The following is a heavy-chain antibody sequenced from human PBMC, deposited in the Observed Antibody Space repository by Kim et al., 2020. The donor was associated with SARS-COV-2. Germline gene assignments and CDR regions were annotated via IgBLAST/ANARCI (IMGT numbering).Heavy chain of an antibody. CDR1: GYTFTSYY. V-gene: IGHV1-46*01. J-gene: IGHJ4*02. Sequence: ASVKVSCKASGYTFTSYYMHWVRQAPGQGLEWMGIINPSGGSTSYAQKFQGRVTMTRDTSTSTVYMELSSLRSEDTAVYYCARDPGSGYTPARGDYFDYWGQGTLVTVSS. CDR2: INPSGGST. D-gene: IGHD3-22*01. CDR3: ARDPGSGYTPARGDYFDY.